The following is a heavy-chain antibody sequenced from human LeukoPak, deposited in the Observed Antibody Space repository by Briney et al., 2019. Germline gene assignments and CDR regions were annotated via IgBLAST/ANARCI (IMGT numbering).Heavy chain of an antibody. Sequence: GESLKISCKGSGYSFTSHWIGWVRQMPGKGLEWMGIIYPSDSDTRYSPSFEGQVTMSADKSISTAYLQWSSLEASDTAMYYCARLTYTPSGFGPWGQGTLVTVSS. J-gene: IGHJ5*02. CDR3: ARLTYTPSGFGP. D-gene: IGHD5-18*01. CDR2: IYPSDSDT. CDR1: GYSFTSHW. V-gene: IGHV5-51*01.